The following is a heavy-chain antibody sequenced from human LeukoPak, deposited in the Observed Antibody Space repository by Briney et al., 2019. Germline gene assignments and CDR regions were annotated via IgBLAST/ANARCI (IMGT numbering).Heavy chain of an antibody. CDR2: IKSKTDGETT. V-gene: IGHV3-15*01. CDR1: GFTFSNAW. Sequence: GGSLRLSCAASGFTFSNAWMSWVRQAPGQGLEWIGRIKSKTDGETTEYAAPVKGRFTISRDDSKNTLYLQMNSLKTEDTAVYYCTTDRYYDNSELQFQHWGQGTLVTVSS. CDR3: TTDRYYDNSELQFQH. J-gene: IGHJ1*01. D-gene: IGHD3-22*01.